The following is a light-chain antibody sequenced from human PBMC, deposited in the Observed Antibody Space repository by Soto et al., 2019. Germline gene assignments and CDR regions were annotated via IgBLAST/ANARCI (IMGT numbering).Light chain of an antibody. CDR1: QSISNH. Sequence: DIPMTQSPSSLSASVGDRVTVTCRASQSISNHLNWYQQKPGKAPKLLIYAASSLQSGVPSRFSGSGSGTDYTLTISSLQPEDFATYYCQQSYSSVMYTFRQGTKLEIK. CDR3: QQSYSSVMYT. V-gene: IGKV1-39*01. CDR2: AAS. J-gene: IGKJ2*01.